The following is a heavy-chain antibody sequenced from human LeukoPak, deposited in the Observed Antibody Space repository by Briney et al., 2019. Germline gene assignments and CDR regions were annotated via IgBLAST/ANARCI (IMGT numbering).Heavy chain of an antibody. Sequence: SQTLSLTCTVSGGSLSSGGYYWGWIRQPPGKGLEWIGSIYYSGSTYYNPSLKSRVTISVDTSKNQFSLKLSSVTAADTAVYYCARRTATTYSSGWYPFDYWGQGTLVTVSS. CDR1: GGSLSSGGYY. V-gene: IGHV4-39*01. J-gene: IGHJ4*02. D-gene: IGHD6-19*01. CDR2: IYYSGST. CDR3: ARRTATTYSSGWYPFDY.